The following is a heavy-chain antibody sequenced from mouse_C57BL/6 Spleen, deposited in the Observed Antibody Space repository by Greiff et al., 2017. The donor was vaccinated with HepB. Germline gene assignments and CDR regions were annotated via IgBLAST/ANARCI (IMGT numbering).Heavy chain of an antibody. V-gene: IGHV1-26*01. Sequence: EVQLQQSGPELVKPGASVKISCKASGYTFTDYYMNWVKQSHGKSLEWIGDINPNNGGTSYNQKFKGKATLTVDKSSSTAYMELRSLTSEDSAVYYCARGYYYGSSDGFAYWGQGTLVTVSA. CDR3: ARGYYYGSSDGFAY. D-gene: IGHD1-1*01. CDR1: GYTFTDYY. CDR2: INPNNGGT. J-gene: IGHJ3*01.